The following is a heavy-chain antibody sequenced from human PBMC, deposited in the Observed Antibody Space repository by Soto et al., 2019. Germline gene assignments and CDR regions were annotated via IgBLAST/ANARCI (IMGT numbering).Heavy chain of an antibody. CDR1: GFTFSSYD. CDR2: IGTAGDT. J-gene: IGHJ4*02. V-gene: IGHV3-13*04. Sequence: EVQLVESGGGLVQPGGSLRLSCAASGFTFSSYDMHWVRQATGKGLEWVSAIGTAGDTYYPGSVKGRFTISRENAKNSLYLQMNRLRAGDTAVYYCAREGFGELSLDSWGQGTLVAVSS. CDR3: AREGFGELSLDS. D-gene: IGHD3-10*01.